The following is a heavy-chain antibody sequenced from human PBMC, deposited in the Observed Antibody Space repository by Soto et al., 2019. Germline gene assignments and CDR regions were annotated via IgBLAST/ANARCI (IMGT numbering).Heavy chain of an antibody. CDR1: GYSFTSYW. Sequence: GESLKISCKGSGYSFTSYWIGWVRQMPGKGLEWMGLIYPGDSDTRYSPSFQGQVTISADKSISTAYLQWSSLKASDTAMYYCARHSYSSRRYYYYGMDVGGQGTTVTVSS. CDR2: IYPGDSDT. D-gene: IGHD6-13*01. V-gene: IGHV5-51*01. J-gene: IGHJ6*02. CDR3: ARHSYSSRRYYYYGMDV.